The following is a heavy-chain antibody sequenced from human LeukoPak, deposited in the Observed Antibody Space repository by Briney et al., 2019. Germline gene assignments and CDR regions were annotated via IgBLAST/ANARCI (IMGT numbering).Heavy chain of an antibody. D-gene: IGHD2-2*01. J-gene: IGHJ4*02. CDR2: INPSGGST. V-gene: IGHV1-46*01. CDR3: ALIPYCTTATCYYFDY. CDR1: GYTFTSYY. Sequence: ASVKVSCKASGYTFTSYYMHWVRQAPGQGLEWMGIINPSGGSTSYAQKLQGRVTMTADTSTSTTYMELRSLRSDDTAVYYCALIPYCTTATCYYFDYWGQGTLVTVSS.